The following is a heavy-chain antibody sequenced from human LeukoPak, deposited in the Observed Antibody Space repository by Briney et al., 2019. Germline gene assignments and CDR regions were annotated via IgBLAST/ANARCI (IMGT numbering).Heavy chain of an antibody. CDR2: ISAYNGNT. V-gene: IGHV1-18*01. CDR3: ARGIMITFGGVIVIPNYYYYYMDV. D-gene: IGHD3-16*02. Sequence: ASVKVSCKASGYTFTSYGISWVRQAPGQGLEWMGWISAYNGNTNYAQKLQGRITLITDTSTSKAYMELRSLRSDDTAVYYCARGIMITFGGVIVIPNYYYYYMDVWGKGTTVTVSS. CDR1: GYTFTSYG. J-gene: IGHJ6*03.